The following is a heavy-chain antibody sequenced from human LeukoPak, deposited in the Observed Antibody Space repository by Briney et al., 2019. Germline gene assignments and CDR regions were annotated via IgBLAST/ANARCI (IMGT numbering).Heavy chain of an antibody. CDR1: GYSFTSYW. CDR2: IYPGDSDT. D-gene: IGHD4-23*01. CDR3: ARRETVTYWFDP. Sequence: GESLKTSCQGSGYSFTSYWIGWVRQIPGKGLGWRGIIYPGDSDTRYSPSFQGHLTISADKSIRTAYLQWSSLKASDTAMYYCARRETVTYWFDPWGQGTLVTVSS. J-gene: IGHJ5*02. V-gene: IGHV5-51*01.